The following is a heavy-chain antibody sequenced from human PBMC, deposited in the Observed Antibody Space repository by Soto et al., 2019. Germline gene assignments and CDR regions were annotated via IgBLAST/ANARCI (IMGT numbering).Heavy chain of an antibody. CDR2: IKSKTDGGTT. J-gene: IGHJ6*03. Sequence: GGSLRLSCAASGFTFSNAWMSWVRQAPGKGLEWVGRIKSKTDGGTTDYAAPVKGRFTVSRDDSKNTLYLQMNSLKTEDTAVYYCTTGLPLRYYYGSGSYERPIHRYHYYMAVWGKGTSVTVSS. CDR1: GFTFSNAW. CDR3: TTGLPLRYYYGSGSYERPIHRYHYYMAV. V-gene: IGHV3-15*01. D-gene: IGHD3-10*01.